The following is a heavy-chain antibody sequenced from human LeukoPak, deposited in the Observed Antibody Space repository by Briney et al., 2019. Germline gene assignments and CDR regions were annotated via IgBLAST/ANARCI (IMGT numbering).Heavy chain of an antibody. CDR2: IKQDGSEK. CDR3: ASWCSSTSCYQDYYYYMDV. J-gene: IGHJ6*03. Sequence: GGSLRLSCAASGFTFSTYWMSWVRQVPGKGLEWVANIKQDGSEKYYVGSVKGRFTISRDNAKNSLYLQMNSLRAEDTAVYYCASWCSSTSCYQDYYYYMDVWGKGTAVTVSS. CDR1: GFTFSTYW. V-gene: IGHV3-7*03. D-gene: IGHD2-2*01.